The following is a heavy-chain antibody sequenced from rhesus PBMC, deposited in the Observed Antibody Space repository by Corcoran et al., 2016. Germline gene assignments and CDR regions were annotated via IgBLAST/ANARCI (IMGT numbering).Heavy chain of an antibody. J-gene: IGHJ6*01. Sequence: QVQLQESGPGLVKPSETLPLTCAVSGASISSNYWSWIRQAPGQGLEWIGRIYGRGGSTDINPSPKIRVPISIDTSKNQFSLKLSSVTAADTAVYYCARDRRYCSGIYCYYYGLDSWGQGVVVTVSS. CDR2: IYGRGGST. D-gene: IGHD2-27*01. V-gene: IGHV4S2*01. CDR1: GASISSNY. CDR3: ARDRRYCSGIYCYYYGLDS.